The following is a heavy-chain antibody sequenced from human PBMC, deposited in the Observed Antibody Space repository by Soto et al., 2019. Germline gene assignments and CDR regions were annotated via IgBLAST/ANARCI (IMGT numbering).Heavy chain of an antibody. D-gene: IGHD5-12*01. CDR1: GGSIISSSYY. Sequence: SETLSLTCTVSGGSIISSSYYWGWIRQPPGKGLEWIGSIYYSGSTYYNPSLKSRLTLFVDTSKNQFSLKLSSVTATDTAVYYCVRHAQWIIRAYWGQGSLVT. CDR2: IYYSGST. CDR3: VRHAQWIIRAY. J-gene: IGHJ4*02. V-gene: IGHV4-39*01.